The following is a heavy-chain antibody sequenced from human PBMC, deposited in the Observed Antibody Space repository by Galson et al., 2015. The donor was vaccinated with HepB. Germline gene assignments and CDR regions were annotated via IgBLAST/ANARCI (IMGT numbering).Heavy chain of an antibody. CDR3: AREGSSSWYYPNYYYYYGMDV. CDR1: GFTFSSYW. Sequence: SLRLSCAASGFTFSSYWMSWVRQAPGKGLEWVANIKQDGSEKYYVDSVKGRFTISRDNAKNSLYLQMNSLRAEDTAVYYCAREGSSSWYYPNYYYYYGMDVWGQGTTVTVSS. CDR2: IKQDGSEK. V-gene: IGHV3-7*03. D-gene: IGHD6-13*01. J-gene: IGHJ6*02.